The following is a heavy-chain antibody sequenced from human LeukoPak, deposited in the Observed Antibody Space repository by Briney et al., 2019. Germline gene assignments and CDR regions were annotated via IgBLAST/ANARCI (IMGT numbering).Heavy chain of an antibody. CDR3: ARSIAVAGTIDY. D-gene: IGHD6-19*01. Sequence: PGGSLRLSCAASGFTFSSYAMHWARQAPGKGLEWVAVISYDGSNKYYADSVKGRFTISRDNSKNTLYLQMNSLRAEDTAVYYCARSIAVAGTIDYWGQGTLVTVSS. CDR1: GFTFSSYA. J-gene: IGHJ4*02. CDR2: ISYDGSNK. V-gene: IGHV3-30-3*01.